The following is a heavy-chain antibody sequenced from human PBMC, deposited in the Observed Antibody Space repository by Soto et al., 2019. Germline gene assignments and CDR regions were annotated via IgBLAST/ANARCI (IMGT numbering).Heavy chain of an antibody. CDR2: IKSKTDGGTT. CDR1: GFTFSNAW. CDR3: TTVAPNYYASSGYYLPGGYYYGMDV. Sequence: GGSLRLSCAASGFTFSNAWMSWVRQAPGKGLEWVGRIKSKTDGGTTDYAAPVKGRFTISRDDSKNTLYLQMNSLKTEDTAVYYCTTVAPNYYASSGYYLPGGYYYGMDVWGQGTTVT. J-gene: IGHJ6*02. D-gene: IGHD3-22*01. V-gene: IGHV3-15*01.